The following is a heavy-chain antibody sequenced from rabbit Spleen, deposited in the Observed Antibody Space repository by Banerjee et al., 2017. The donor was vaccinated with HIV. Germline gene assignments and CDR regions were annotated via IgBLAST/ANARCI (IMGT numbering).Heavy chain of an antibody. J-gene: IGHJ4*01. V-gene: IGHV1S40*01. Sequence: QSSEESGGDLVKPGASLTLTCTASGFDLSNYYYMCWVRQAPGKGLEWIACIYTGSGSTYYASWAKGRFSISETSSTTVTLQMTRLTAADMATYFCAISYPGSSYGFNLWGQGTLVTVS. CDR1: GFDLSNYYY. CDR2: IYTGSGST. D-gene: IGHD8-1*01. CDR3: AISYPGSSYGFNL.